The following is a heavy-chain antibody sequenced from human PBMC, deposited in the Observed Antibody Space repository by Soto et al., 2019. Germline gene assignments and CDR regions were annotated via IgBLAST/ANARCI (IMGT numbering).Heavy chain of an antibody. D-gene: IGHD1-1*01. CDR3: ARGRYGDY. CDR1: GYTFTSYG. V-gene: IGHV1-18*01. Sequence: QVHLVQSGAEVKKPGASAKVSCKASGYTFTSYGITWVRQAPGQGLEWMGWISAHNGNTDYAQKLQGRVIVTRDTSASTASMELRSMRSDDPAVYYCARGRYGDYWGQGALVTVSS. J-gene: IGHJ4*02. CDR2: ISAHNGNT.